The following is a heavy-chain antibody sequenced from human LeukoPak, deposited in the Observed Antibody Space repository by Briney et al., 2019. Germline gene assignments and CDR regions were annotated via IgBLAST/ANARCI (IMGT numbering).Heavy chain of an antibody. Sequence: GGSLRLSCAASGVSVSSNYMSWVRQAPGKGLEWVSLIYRDGATYYEDSVKGRFTISRDHSKNTLYFQMNSLRAEDTAVYYCARDAGYGYDRFDYWGQGTQVTVSS. CDR3: ARDAGYGYDRFDY. CDR2: IYRDGAT. D-gene: IGHD5-18*01. V-gene: IGHV3-66*01. CDR1: GVSVSSNY. J-gene: IGHJ4*02.